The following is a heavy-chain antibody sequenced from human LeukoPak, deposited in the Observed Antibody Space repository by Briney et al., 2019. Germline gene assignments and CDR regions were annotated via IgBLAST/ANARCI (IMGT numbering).Heavy chain of an antibody. J-gene: IGHJ4*02. D-gene: IGHD5-24*01. V-gene: IGHV1-2*06. CDR3: ARERGWLQFNY. CDR1: GYTFTHYY. CDR2: INTKSGGT. Sequence: GASVKVSCKASGYTFTHYYIHWVRQAPGQGLEWVGRINTKSGGTNYAQKFQGRVTLTRDTSITTAYMGMSRLRSDDTAVYYCARERGWLQFNYWGQGTLVTVYS.